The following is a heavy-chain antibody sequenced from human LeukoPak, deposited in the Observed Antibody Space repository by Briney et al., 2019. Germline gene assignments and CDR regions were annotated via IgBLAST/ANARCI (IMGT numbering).Heavy chain of an antibody. CDR1: GGSISSYY. CDR3: ARGDSSGWFYFDY. J-gene: IGHJ4*02. D-gene: IGHD6-19*01. Sequence: SETLSLTCTVSGGSISSYYWNWLRQPPGKGLEWIGYIYYSGSTSYNPSLKSRVTISEDTTKKQFSLKLNSLTAADTAVYYCARGDSSGWFYFDYWGQGTLVAVSS. V-gene: IGHV4-59*01. CDR2: IYYSGST.